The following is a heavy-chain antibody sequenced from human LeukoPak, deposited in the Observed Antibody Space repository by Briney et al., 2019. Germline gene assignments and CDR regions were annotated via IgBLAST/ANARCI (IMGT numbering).Heavy chain of an antibody. Sequence: ASVKVSCKASGYTFTSYDINWVRQATGQGLEWMGWMNPNSGNTGYAQKFQGRVTMTRNTSISTACMELSSLRSEDTAVYYCARLKTNCGGDCYDAFDIWGQGTMVTVSS. J-gene: IGHJ3*02. D-gene: IGHD2-21*02. V-gene: IGHV1-8*01. CDR1: GYTFTSYD. CDR3: ARLKTNCGGDCYDAFDI. CDR2: MNPNSGNT.